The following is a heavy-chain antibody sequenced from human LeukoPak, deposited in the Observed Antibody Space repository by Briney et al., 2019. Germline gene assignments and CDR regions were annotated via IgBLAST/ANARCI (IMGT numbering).Heavy chain of an antibody. CDR3: ARHNDYASLMDV. Sequence: SETLSLTCTVFGVSATPSGNYGPWIRQPPGRGLEWIGSISYSGITYYKPSLRGRVTISGDTAKNQFSLKLSSVTAADTAVYYCARHNDYASLMDVWGQGTTVTVSS. J-gene: IGHJ6*02. CDR2: ISYSGIT. CDR1: GVSATPSGNY. V-gene: IGHV4-39*01. D-gene: IGHD2-2*01.